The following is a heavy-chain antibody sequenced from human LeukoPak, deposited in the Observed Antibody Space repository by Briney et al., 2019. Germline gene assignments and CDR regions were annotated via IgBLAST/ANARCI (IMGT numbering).Heavy chain of an antibody. CDR2: IYYSGGT. J-gene: IGHJ4*02. D-gene: IGHD2-15*01. Sequence: SETLSLTCTVSGGSISSSSYYWGWIRQPPGKGLEWIGSIYYSGGTYYNPSLKSRVTISVDTSKNQFSLKLSSVTAADTAVYYCARGDCSGGSCYLFDYWGQGALVTVSS. CDR1: GGSISSSSYY. CDR3: ARGDCSGGSCYLFDY. V-gene: IGHV4-39*01.